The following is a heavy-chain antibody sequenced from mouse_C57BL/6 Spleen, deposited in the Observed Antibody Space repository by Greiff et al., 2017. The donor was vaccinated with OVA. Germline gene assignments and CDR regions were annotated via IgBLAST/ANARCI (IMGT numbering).Heavy chain of an antibody. D-gene: IGHD1-1*01. CDR3: ARSSSSLYYFDY. CDR1: GYTFTDYY. Sequence: EVQLQQSGPELVKPGASVKISCKASGYTFTDYYMNWVKQSHGKSLEWIGDINPNNGGTSYNQKFKGKATLTVDKSSSTAYMELRSLTSEDSAVYYCARSSSSLYYFDYWGQGTTLTVSS. V-gene: IGHV1-26*01. CDR2: INPNNGGT. J-gene: IGHJ2*01.